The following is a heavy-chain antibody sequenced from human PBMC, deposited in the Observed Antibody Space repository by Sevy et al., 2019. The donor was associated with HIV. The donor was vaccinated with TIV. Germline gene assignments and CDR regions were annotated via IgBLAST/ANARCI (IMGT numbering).Heavy chain of an antibody. V-gene: IGHV1-24*01. CDR3: ASTKDYYDSSGYPFDS. CDR2: FDPEDGDPEDGKT. CDR1: GYTLTKLS. J-gene: IGHJ4*02. D-gene: IGHD3-22*01. Sequence: ASVKVSCKVSGYTLTKLSMHWVRQTPGKGLEWMTTFDPEDGDPEDGKTIYAQKFLGRVTMTEDTSTDSAYMELSRLRSEETAVYYCASTKDYYDSSGYPFDSWGQGTLVTVSS.